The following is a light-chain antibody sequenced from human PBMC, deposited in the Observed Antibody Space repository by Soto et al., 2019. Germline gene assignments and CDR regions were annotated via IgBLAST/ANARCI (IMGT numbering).Light chain of an antibody. CDR3: CSYAGNAYV. CDR1: SSDVGGYNF. J-gene: IGLJ1*01. V-gene: IGLV2-11*01. Sequence: QSALTQPRSVSGSPGQSVTISCTGTSSDVGGYNFVIWYQQHPDKAPKLLIYAVSKRPSGVPDHFSGSKSGNTASLTISGLQAEDEADYYCCSYAGNAYVFGTGTKLTVL. CDR2: AVS.